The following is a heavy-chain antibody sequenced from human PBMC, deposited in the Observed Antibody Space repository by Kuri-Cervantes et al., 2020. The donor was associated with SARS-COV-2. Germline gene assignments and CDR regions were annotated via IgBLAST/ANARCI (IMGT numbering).Heavy chain of an antibody. CDR3: ASGEIAASGTIYYFDY. CDR1: GFTFSSYG. J-gene: IGHJ4*02. V-gene: IGHV3-15*01. CDR2: IKSKTDGGTT. Sequence: GGSLRLSCAASGFTFSSYGMHWVRQAPGKGLEWVGRIKSKTDGGTTDYAAPVKGRFTISRDDSKNTLYLQMNSLRAEDTAVYYCASGEIAASGTIYYFDYWGQGTLVTVSS. D-gene: IGHD1-7*01.